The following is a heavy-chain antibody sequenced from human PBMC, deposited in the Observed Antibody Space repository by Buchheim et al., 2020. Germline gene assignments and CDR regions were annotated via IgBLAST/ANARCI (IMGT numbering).Heavy chain of an antibody. CDR3: ARLTGRDYFDY. CDR2: ISGDNGYT. J-gene: IGHJ4*02. D-gene: IGHD1-14*01. Sequence: QVQLVQSGAEVKKPGASVKVSCKAYGYTFTVYDISWVRQAPGQGLELLGWISGDNGYTDYLRSLQGRVTMTTDTSTSTAYMELRSLRSDDTAVYYCARLTGRDYFDYWGQGTL. CDR1: GYTFTVYD. V-gene: IGHV1-18*01.